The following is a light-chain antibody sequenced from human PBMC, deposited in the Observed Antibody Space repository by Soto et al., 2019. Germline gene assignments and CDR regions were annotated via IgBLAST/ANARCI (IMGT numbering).Light chain of an antibody. J-gene: IGKJ1*01. Sequence: EIVLTQSPGTLSLSPGERATLSCRASQSASSSYLAWYQQKPGQAPRPLIYGASSRAIGIPDRFSGSGSGTDFTLTISRLEPEDFAVYYCQQYGSSPWTFGQRTKVDIK. V-gene: IGKV3-20*01. CDR1: QSASSSY. CDR3: QQYGSSPWT. CDR2: GAS.